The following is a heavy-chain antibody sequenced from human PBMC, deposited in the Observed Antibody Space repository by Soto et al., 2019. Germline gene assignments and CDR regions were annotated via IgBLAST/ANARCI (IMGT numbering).Heavy chain of an antibody. D-gene: IGHD5-12*01. CDR2: IYTSGST. V-gene: IGHV4-4*07. CDR1: GGSIINYY. J-gene: IGHJ4*02. Sequence: SETLSLACTVSGGSIINYYCIWVRHPALKGLEWIVRIYTSGSTDYNPSLKSRVTISIDTSQNQVSLKLTSMTAADTAVYYCSRERREEIHDGYDIDYWGQGTLVTVSS. CDR3: SRERREEIHDGYDIDY.